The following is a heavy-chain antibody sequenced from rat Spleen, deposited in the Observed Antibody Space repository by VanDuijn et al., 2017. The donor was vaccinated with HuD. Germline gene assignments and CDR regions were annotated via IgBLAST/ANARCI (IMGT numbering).Heavy chain of an antibody. J-gene: IGHJ1*01. D-gene: IGHD1-10*01. CDR3: ARDNSGYWYFDF. CDR2: ISYEGGST. Sequence: EVQLVESGGGLVQPGRSLKLSCAASGFTFSDYYMAWVRQAPKKGLEWVASISYEGGSTYYGDSVKGRFTISRDNAKGTLYLQMDSLRSEDTATYYCARDNSGYWYFDFWGPGTMVTVSS. V-gene: IGHV5-22*01. CDR1: GFTFSDYY.